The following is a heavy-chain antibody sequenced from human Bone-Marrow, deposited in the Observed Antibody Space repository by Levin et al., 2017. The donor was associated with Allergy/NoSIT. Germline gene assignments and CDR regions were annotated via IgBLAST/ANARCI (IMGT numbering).Heavy chain of an antibody. J-gene: IGHJ4*02. V-gene: IGHV3-30*04. Sequence: SCAASGFTFSSYAMHWVRQAPGKGLEWVAVISYDGSNKYYADSVKGRFTISRDNSKNTLYLQMNSLRAEDTAVYYCARDTYWGQGTLVTVSS. CDR1: GFTFSSYA. CDR3: ARDTY. CDR2: ISYDGSNK.